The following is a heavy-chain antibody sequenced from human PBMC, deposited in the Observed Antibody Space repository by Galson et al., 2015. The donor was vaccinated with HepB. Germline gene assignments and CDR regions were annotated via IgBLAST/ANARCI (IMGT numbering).Heavy chain of an antibody. CDR2: ISYDGSNK. V-gene: IGHV3-30-3*01. CDR3: ARAKYQMSLWGY. CDR1: GFTFSSYA. J-gene: IGHJ4*02. D-gene: IGHD2-21*01. Sequence: SLRLSCAASGFTFSSYAMSWVRQAPGTGLEWVAIISYDGSNKYYADSVKGRFTISRDNSKNTLYLQMNSLRNEETAVYYCARAKYQMSLWGYWGQGTLVTVSS.